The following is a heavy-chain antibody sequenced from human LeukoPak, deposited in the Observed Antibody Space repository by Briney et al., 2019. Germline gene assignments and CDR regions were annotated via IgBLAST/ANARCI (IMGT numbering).Heavy chain of an antibody. CDR1: GGSISTSAFY. V-gene: IGHV4-39*01. D-gene: IGHD2/OR15-2a*01. J-gene: IGHJ6*03. Sequence: SETLSLTCTVSGGSISTSAFYWGWIRQPPGKGLEWIGSIYDSGNEFYNPSRKSRVTISADTSKNQFSLKLNSVTAADTAMYYCARQISDYYYYYMDVWGEGITVTVSS. CDR2: IYDSGNE. CDR3: ARQISDYYYYYMDV.